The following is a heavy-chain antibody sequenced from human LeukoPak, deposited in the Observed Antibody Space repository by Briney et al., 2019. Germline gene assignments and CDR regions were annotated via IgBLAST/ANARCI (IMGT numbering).Heavy chain of an antibody. CDR3: VRDKHYDYVWGSYRTFDY. J-gene: IGHJ4*02. D-gene: IGHD3-16*02. V-gene: IGHV4-34*01. Sequence: PSETLSLTCAVYGGSFSGYCWSWIRQPPGKGLEWIGEINHSGSTNYNPSLKSRVTISADTSKNQFSLRLSSVTAADTAVYYCVRDKHYDYVWGSYRTFDYWGQGTLVTVSS. CDR1: GGSFSGYC. CDR2: INHSGST.